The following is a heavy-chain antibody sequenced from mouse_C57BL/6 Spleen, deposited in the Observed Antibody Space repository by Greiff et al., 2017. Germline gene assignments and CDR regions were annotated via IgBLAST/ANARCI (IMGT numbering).Heavy chain of an antibody. D-gene: IGHD1-2*01. V-gene: IGHV14-3*01. CDR1: GFNITNTY. Sequence: VQLQQSVAELVRPGASVKLSCTASGFNITNTYIPWVKQRPEQGLEWIGKIYPANGNTKYDPKFQGKATITADTSSNTAYLQLSSLTSEDTAIYYCAFYGPGFDYWGQGTTLTVSS. CDR3: AFYGPGFDY. CDR2: IYPANGNT. J-gene: IGHJ2*01.